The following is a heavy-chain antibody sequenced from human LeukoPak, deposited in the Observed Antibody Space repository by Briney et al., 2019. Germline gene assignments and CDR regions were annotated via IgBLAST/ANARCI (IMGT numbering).Heavy chain of an antibody. J-gene: IGHJ6*02. Sequence: SETLSLTCTVSGGSIRGDYWSWIRQPPGKGLEYIGYIYYSGTGSTNYNPSLKSRVTISVDTSKNQFSLKLSSVTPADTAVYYCARPAARRGYYYYGMDVWGQGTTVTVSS. CDR3: ARPAARRGYYYYGMDV. D-gene: IGHD2-2*01. CDR2: IYYSGTGST. CDR1: GGSIRGDY. V-gene: IGHV4-59*01.